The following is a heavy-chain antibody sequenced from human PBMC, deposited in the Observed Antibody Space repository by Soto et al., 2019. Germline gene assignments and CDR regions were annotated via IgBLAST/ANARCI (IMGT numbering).Heavy chain of an antibody. Sequence: GASVKVSCKASGYTFTSYGISWVRQAPGQGLEWMGWISAYNGNTNYAQKLQGRVTMTTDTSTSTAYMELRSLRSDDTAVYYCARDRKLSIGVVVITPHPWGQGTLVTVSS. CDR1: GYTFTSYG. J-gene: IGHJ5*02. CDR2: ISAYNGNT. D-gene: IGHD3-22*01. CDR3: ARDRKLSIGVVVITPHP. V-gene: IGHV1-18*01.